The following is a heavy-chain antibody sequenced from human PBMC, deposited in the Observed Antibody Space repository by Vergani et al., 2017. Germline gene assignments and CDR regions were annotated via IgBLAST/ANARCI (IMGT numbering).Heavy chain of an antibody. CDR3: ARGNYYGSGTYVDP. D-gene: IGHD3-10*01. V-gene: IGHV3-66*02. CDR2: IYSGEET. J-gene: IGHJ5*02. CDR1: GATASGNY. Sequence: ELQRVESGGGLVQRGGSLRLSCAAFGATASGNYRTGGRTAPGKGLGWGSHIYSGEETYYADSGKGRVTISRDTSKNTLHLQINNLRVEDTAVYYCARGNYYGSGTYVDPWGQGTLVTVSS.